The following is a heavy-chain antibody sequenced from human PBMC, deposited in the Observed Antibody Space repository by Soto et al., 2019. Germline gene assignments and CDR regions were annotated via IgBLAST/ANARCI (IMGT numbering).Heavy chain of an antibody. CDR1: GYTFTSYG. CDR2: ISAYNGNT. D-gene: IGHD2-2*01. Sequence: ASVKVSCKASGYTFTSYGISWVRQAPGQGLEWMGWISAYNGNTNYAQKLQGRVTMTTDTSTSTAYMELRSLRSDDTAVYYCARDNPLGYCSSTSCYAFDYWGQGTLVTVSS. V-gene: IGHV1-18*01. CDR3: ARDNPLGYCSSTSCYAFDY. J-gene: IGHJ4*02.